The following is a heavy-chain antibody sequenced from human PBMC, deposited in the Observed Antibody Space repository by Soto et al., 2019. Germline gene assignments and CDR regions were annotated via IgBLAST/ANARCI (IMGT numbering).Heavy chain of an antibody. CDR1: GFTFSSYA. CDR3: PNTPPYYDYVWGSSRQFDP. D-gene: IGHD3-16*01. J-gene: IGHJ5*02. V-gene: IGHV3-23*01. CDR2: MSGSGGST. Sequence: GGSLRLSCAACGFTFSSYAMSWVRQAPGKGLEWVSAMSGSGGSTYYADSVKGRLTISRDNCKNTLYLQMNSRRGEETAVYYCPNTPPYYDYVWGSSRQFDPWGQGTLVTVSS.